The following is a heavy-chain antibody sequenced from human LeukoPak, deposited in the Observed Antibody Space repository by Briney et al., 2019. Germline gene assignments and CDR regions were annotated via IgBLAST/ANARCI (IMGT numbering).Heavy chain of an antibody. V-gene: IGHV1-24*01. Sequence: ASVKVSCKVSGYTLTELSMHWVRQAPGKGLEWMGGFDPEDGETIYAQKFQGRVTMTEDTSTDTVYMELSSLRSEDTAVYYCATRDIVVVPAAMGGDYFDYWGQGTLVTVSS. D-gene: IGHD2-2*01. CDR1: GYTLTELS. CDR2: FDPEDGET. J-gene: IGHJ4*02. CDR3: ATRDIVVVPAAMGGDYFDY.